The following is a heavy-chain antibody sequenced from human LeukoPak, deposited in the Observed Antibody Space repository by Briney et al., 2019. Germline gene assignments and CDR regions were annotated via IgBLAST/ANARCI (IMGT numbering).Heavy chain of an antibody. CDR2: IYYSGST. J-gene: IGHJ4*02. D-gene: IGHD3-22*01. V-gene: IGHV4-39*07. CDR1: GGSDISGSYY. Sequence: SETLSLTCTVSGGSDISGSYYWGWIRQPPGKGLEWIGSIYYSGSTYYNPSLKSRVTISVDTSKNQISLKLSSVTAADTAVYYCARGDYYDSSGYYGVGPDFWGQGTLVTVSS. CDR3: ARGDYYDSSGYYGVGPDF.